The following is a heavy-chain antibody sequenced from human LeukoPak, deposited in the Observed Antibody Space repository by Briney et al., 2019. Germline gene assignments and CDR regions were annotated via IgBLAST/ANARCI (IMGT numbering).Heavy chain of an antibody. J-gene: IGHJ4*02. D-gene: IGHD6-19*01. CDR1: GFTFTTEA. V-gene: IGHV3-23*01. Sequence: GGSLRLSCAASGFTFTTEAMTWVRQAPGKGLEWVSTISDDGRTTYYADSVKGRFTISRDNSKNIVYLQMNSLRAEDTAFYYCAKGLGFMPQFDYWGQGTLVAVSS. CDR2: ISDDGRTT. CDR3: AKGLGFMPQFDY.